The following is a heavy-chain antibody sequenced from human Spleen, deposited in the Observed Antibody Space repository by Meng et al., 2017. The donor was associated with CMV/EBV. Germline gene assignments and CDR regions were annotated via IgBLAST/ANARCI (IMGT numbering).Heavy chain of an antibody. Sequence: SETLSLTCTVSGYSISSGYYWGWIRQPPGKGLEWIGSIYHSGSTYYNPSLKSRVTISVDTSKNQFSLKLSSVTAADTAVYYCARGPDCTNGVCYSGGFDPWGQGTLVTVSS. CDR1: GYSISSGYY. CDR2: IYHSGST. CDR3: ARGPDCTNGVCYSGGFDP. J-gene: IGHJ5*02. D-gene: IGHD2-8*01. V-gene: IGHV4-38-2*02.